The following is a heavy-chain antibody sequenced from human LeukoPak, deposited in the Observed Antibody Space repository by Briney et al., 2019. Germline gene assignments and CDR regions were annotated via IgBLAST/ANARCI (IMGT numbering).Heavy chain of an antibody. CDR3: ARLESDYAFDS. CDR1: GGSISSSSHY. Sequence: SETLSTTCTVSGGSISSSSHYWGWIRQPPGKGLEWIGYISYSGSAYYNPSLTSRVTISVDTSKTQFSVNLSSVTAADTAVYYCARLESDYAFDSWGQGTLVTVSS. J-gene: IGHJ4*02. D-gene: IGHD3-10*01. CDR2: ISYSGSA. V-gene: IGHV4-39*07.